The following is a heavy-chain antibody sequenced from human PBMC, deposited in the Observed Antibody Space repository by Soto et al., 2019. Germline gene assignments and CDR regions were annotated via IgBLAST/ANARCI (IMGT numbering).Heavy chain of an antibody. V-gene: IGHV4-30-4*01. Sequence: SETLSLTCTVSGGSISSGDYYWSWIRQPPGKGLEWIGYIYYSGSTYYNPSLKSRVTISVDTSKNQFSLKLSSVTAADTAVHYCARGGERRGYSYGEDYWGQGTLVTVSS. J-gene: IGHJ4*02. CDR3: ARGGERRGYSYGEDY. CDR2: IYYSGST. D-gene: IGHD5-18*01. CDR1: GGSISSGDYY.